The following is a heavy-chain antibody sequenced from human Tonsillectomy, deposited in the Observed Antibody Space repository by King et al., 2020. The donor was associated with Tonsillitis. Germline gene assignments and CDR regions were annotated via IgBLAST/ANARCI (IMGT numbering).Heavy chain of an antibody. CDR3: AHSVAGDDMWTGYPQYDLDE. D-gene: IGHD3-9*01. V-gene: IGHV2-5*02. J-gene: IGHJ4*02. CDR2: IYWDDDK. CDR1: GFSLSTSGVG. Sequence: TLKESGPTLVKPTQTLTLTCTFSGFSLSTSGVGVGWIRQPPGKALEWLALIYWDDDKRYSPSLKSRLTITKDTSKNQVGLTMTNMDPVDTATYYCAHSVAGDDMWTGYPQYDLDEGGQGTLVTVSS.